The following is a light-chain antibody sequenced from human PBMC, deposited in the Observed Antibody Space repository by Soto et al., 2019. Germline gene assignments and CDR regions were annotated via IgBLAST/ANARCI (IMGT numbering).Light chain of an antibody. V-gene: IGKV3-15*01. CDR2: DAS. CDR3: QQYDNWWT. J-gene: IGKJ1*01. CDR1: QSISRS. Sequence: EIVLTQSPAILSVSPGERATLSCRASQSISRSLAWYQQKPGQVPRLLISDASTRATGIPARFSGSGSGTEFTLTISSLQSEDFGVYYCQQYDNWWTFGQGTKVDI.